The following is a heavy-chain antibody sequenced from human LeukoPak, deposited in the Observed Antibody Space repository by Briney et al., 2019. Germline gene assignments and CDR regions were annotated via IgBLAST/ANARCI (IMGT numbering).Heavy chain of an antibody. Sequence: SETLSLTCTVSGGSISSYYWSWIRQPPGKGLEWIGYIYYSGSTNYNPSLKSRVTISVDTSKNQFSLKLSSVTAADTAVYYCARDLSLVSYGPRDYYYYMDVWGKGTTVTVSS. CDR2: IYYSGST. CDR1: GGSISSYY. CDR3: ARDLSLVSYGPRDYYYYMDV. V-gene: IGHV4-59*01. J-gene: IGHJ6*03. D-gene: IGHD5-18*01.